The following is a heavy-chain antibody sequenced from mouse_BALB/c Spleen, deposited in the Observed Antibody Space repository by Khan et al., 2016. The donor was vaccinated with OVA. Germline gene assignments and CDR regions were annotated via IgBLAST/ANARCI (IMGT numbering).Heavy chain of an antibody. J-gene: IGHJ3*01. CDR1: GYTFTDYY. Sequence: QVQLKQSGPELARPGASVKLSCKASGYTFTDYYLNWMRQRTGQGLEWIGEISPGSDNAYYNEKFKGKATLTADKSSSTAYMQLTSLTSEDSAVDFCAREWAGWFPYGGQGTLVTVSA. D-gene: IGHD6-1*01. V-gene: IGHV1-77*01. CDR2: ISPGSDNA. CDR3: AREWAGWFPY.